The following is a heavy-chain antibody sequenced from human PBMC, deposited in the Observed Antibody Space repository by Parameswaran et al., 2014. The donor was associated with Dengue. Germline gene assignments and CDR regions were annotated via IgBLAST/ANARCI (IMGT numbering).Heavy chain of an antibody. CDR1: GGSFSGYY. Sequence: SETLSLTCAVYGGSFSGYYWTWIRQHPGKGLEWIGNIYYSGSTDYNPSLKSRVTISVDTSKNQFSLKLNSVTAADTAVYYCARGEMYYYDSSDTYYYYGMDVWGQGTTVTVSS. D-gene: IGHD3-22*01. CDR3: ARGEMYYYDSSDTYYYYGMDV. CDR2: IYYSGST. V-gene: IGHV4-34*09. J-gene: IGHJ6*02.